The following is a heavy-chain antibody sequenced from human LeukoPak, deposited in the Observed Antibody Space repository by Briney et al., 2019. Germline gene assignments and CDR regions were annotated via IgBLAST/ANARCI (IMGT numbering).Heavy chain of an antibody. Sequence: GESLKISCNGSGYSFTSYWIGWVRQMPGKGLEWMGIIYPGDSDTRYSPSFQGQVTISADKSISTAYLQWSSLKASDTAMYYCARAGDSSGYYPYYYYYYMDVWGKGTTVTVSS. CDR3: ARAGDSSGYYPYYYYYYMDV. CDR1: GYSFTSYW. J-gene: IGHJ6*03. CDR2: IYPGDSDT. V-gene: IGHV5-51*01. D-gene: IGHD3-22*01.